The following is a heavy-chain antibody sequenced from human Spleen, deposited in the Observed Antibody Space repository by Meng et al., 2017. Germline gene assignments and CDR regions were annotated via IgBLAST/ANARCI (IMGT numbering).Heavy chain of an antibody. CDR2: ISAYNGNT. J-gene: IGHJ4*02. Sequence: ASVKVSCKASGYTFTGYYMHWVRQAPGQGLEWMGWISAYNGNTNYAQKLQGRVTMTTDTSTSTAYMELRSLRSDDTAVYYCARIAVAGSFDYWGQGTLVTVSS. CDR3: ARIAVAGSFDY. D-gene: IGHD6-19*01. CDR1: GYTFTGYY. V-gene: IGHV1-18*04.